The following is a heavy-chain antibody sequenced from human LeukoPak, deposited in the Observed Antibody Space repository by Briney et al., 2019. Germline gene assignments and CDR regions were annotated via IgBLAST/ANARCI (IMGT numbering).Heavy chain of an antibody. J-gene: IGHJ4*02. D-gene: IGHD6-19*01. CDR2: IRYDGSNK. Sequence: GGSLRLSCAASGFTLSSYGMHWVRQAPGKGLEWVAFIRYDGSNKYYADSVKGRFTISRDNSKNTLYLQMNSLRAEDTAVYYCAKDRSSSGWANRYYFDYWGQGTLVTVSS. V-gene: IGHV3-30*02. CDR1: GFTLSSYG. CDR3: AKDRSSSGWANRYYFDY.